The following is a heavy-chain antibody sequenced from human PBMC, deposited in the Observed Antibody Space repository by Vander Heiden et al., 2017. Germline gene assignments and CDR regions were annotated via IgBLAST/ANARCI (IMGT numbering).Heavy chain of an antibody. Sequence: EVQLVESGGGLVKPGGSLRLSCAASGFTFSNAWMNWVRQAPGKGLEWVGRIKSKTDGGTTDYAAPVKGRFTISRDDSKNTLYLQMNSLKTEDTAVYYCTLYGSGSYTYYGMDVWGQGTTVTVSS. CDR1: GFTFSNAW. V-gene: IGHV3-15*07. D-gene: IGHD3-10*01. CDR2: IKSKTDGGTT. J-gene: IGHJ6*02. CDR3: TLYGSGSYTYYGMDV.